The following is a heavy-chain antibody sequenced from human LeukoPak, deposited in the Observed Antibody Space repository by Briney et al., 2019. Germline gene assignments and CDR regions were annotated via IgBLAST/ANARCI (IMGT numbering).Heavy chain of an antibody. CDR1: GFTFSSYS. J-gene: IGHJ4*02. Sequence: AGGSLRLSCAASGFTFSSYSMNWVRQAPGKGLEWVSAISGSGGSTYYADSVKGRFTISRDNSKNTLYLQMNSLRAEDTAVYYCAKDPGSPRGWERVWFGELSFDYWGQGTLVTVSS. V-gene: IGHV3-23*01. CDR3: AKDPGSPRGWERVWFGELSFDY. CDR2: ISGSGGST. D-gene: IGHD3-10*01.